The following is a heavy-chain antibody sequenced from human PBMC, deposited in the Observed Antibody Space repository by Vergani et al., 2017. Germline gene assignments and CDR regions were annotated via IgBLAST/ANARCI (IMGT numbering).Heavy chain of an antibody. J-gene: IGHJ4*02. CDR3: ARLSHGNDYFSPFDY. D-gene: IGHD2/OR15-2a*01. CDR2: IHASGTK. V-gene: IGHV4-61*02. Sequence: QVHLNEAGPGLVKPSQTLYLTCTVSGASITSGSFYWSWIRQPAGKGREWIGRIHASGTKNYNPSLRSRVTLSVDTSKNQLSLKMISMTAADTAVYYCARLSHGNDYFSPFDYWGQGTLVTVSS. CDR1: GASITSGSFY.